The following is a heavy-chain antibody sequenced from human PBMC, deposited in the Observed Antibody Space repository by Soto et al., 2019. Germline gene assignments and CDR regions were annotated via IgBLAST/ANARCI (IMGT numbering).Heavy chain of an antibody. V-gene: IGHV1-18*04. D-gene: IGHD2-2*01. CDR1: GYTFSSYG. CDR2: VSAYDGST. CDR3: ARAGEYHLTIYSDN. J-gene: IGHJ4*02. Sequence: QVQLVQSGTEVKKPGASVKVSCKASGYTFSSYGFSWVRQAPGQGLEWMGWVSAYDGSTNYAQKFQGRVTMTTDTSMSTAYMDLRSLRSDDTAVYYCARAGEYHLTIYSDNWGQGTLVTVSS.